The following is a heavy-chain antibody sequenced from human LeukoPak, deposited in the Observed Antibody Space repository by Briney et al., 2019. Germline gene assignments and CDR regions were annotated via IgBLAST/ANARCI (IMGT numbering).Heavy chain of an antibody. CDR3: ARRLYYSSSWYPLDQ. V-gene: IGHV5-51*01. CDR2: IYGGDYDT. J-gene: IGHJ4*02. D-gene: IGHD6-13*01. CDR1: GYSFTSYW. Sequence: GESLKISCKTSGYSFTSYWIAWVRQMPDKGLEWMGIIYGGDYDTRYSPSFQGQVTISADKSISTAYLQWSSLRASDTAMYYCARRLYYSSSWYPLDQWGQGTLVTVSS.